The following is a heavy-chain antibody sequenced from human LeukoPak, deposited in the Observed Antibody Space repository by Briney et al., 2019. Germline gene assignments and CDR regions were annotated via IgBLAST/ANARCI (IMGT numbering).Heavy chain of an antibody. CDR3: AVWFGEFSFDY. J-gene: IGHJ4*02. Sequence: PGGSLRLSCAASGFTFSDYYMSWIRQSPGKGLEWVSYISSSSSYTNYADSVKGRFTISRDNAKNSLYLQMNSLRAEDTAVYYCAVWFGEFSFDYWGQGTLVTVSS. CDR2: ISSSSSYT. CDR1: GFTFSDYY. V-gene: IGHV3-11*06. D-gene: IGHD3-10*01.